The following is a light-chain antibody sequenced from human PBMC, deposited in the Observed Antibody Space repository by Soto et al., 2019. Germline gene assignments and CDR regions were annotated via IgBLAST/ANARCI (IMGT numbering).Light chain of an antibody. CDR1: QSISIY. V-gene: IGKV1-39*01. J-gene: IGKJ5*01. Sequence: DIQMTQSPSSLSASLGDRVTITCRASQSISIYLNWYQQKPGKAPKLLIYAASSLQSGVPSRFSGSGSGTDFTLTISSLQPEDFATYYCQQSYSTLSITFGQRTRLEIK. CDR3: QQSYSTLSIT. CDR2: AAS.